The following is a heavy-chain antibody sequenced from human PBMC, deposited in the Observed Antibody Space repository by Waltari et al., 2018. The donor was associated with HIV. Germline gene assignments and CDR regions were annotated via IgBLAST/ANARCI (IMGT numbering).Heavy chain of an antibody. D-gene: IGHD1-26*01. CDR3: AREGELGDFDY. CDR1: VAPLVVSY. CDR2: IYYSGST. Sequence: QVQLQESGPGLVKPSETLPLPALSPVAPLVVSYWAGIRQPPGKGLEWIGYIYYSGSTNYNPSLKSRVTISVDTSKNQFSLKLSSVTAADTAVYYCAREGELGDFDYWGQGTLVTVSS. V-gene: IGHV4-59*01. J-gene: IGHJ4*02.